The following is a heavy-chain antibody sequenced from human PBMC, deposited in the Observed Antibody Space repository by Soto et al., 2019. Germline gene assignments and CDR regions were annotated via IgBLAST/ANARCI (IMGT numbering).Heavy chain of an antibody. V-gene: IGHV3-23*01. D-gene: IGHD4-17*01. CDR3: XXXXXYGDV. CDR2: LSGGGSNT. J-gene: IGHJ4*02. CDR1: GFSFSTYS. Sequence: EVQLLESGGGLVQPGGXLRLSCAASGFSFSTYSMAWVRQTPGKGLAWVSGLSGGGSNTFYADSVQGRFTISVDNSKXXXXXXXXXXXXXXXXXXXXXXXXXYGDVWGQGTLVTVSS.